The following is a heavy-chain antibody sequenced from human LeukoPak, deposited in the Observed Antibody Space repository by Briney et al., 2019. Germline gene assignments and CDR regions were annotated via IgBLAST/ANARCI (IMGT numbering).Heavy chain of an antibody. CDR2: IYYTGST. Sequence: PSETLSLTCTVSGGSISIYYWSWIRQPPGQGLEWIGYIYYTGSTNYNPSLKSRVTISVDTSKNQFSLKLSSVTAADTAVYYCARDNSGWSSFDYWGQGTLVTVSS. D-gene: IGHD6-19*01. CDR1: GGSISIYY. CDR3: ARDNSGWSSFDY. V-gene: IGHV4-59*01. J-gene: IGHJ4*02.